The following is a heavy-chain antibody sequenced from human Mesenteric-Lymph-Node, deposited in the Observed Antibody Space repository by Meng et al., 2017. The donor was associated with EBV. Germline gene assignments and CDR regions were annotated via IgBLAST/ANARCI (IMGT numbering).Heavy chain of an antibody. V-gene: IGHV1-69*01. Sequence: QGRLAQSEAGGKKPGSSGKSSCKASGGTCSSYAISWVRQAPGQGLEWMGGIIPIFGTANYAQKFQGRVTITADESTTTAYMELRSLRSEDTAVYYCASLDRTVHWGQGTLVTVSS. J-gene: IGHJ4*02. D-gene: IGHD3-9*01. CDR3: ASLDRTVH. CDR1: GGTCSSYA. CDR2: IIPIFGTA.